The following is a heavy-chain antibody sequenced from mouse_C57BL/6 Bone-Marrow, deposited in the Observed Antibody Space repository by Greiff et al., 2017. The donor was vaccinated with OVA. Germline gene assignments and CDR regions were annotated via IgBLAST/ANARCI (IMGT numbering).Heavy chain of an antibody. D-gene: IGHD1-1*01. CDR1: GYTFTSYG. J-gene: IGHJ1*03. CDR2: IYPRSGNT. CDR3: ARNYYYGSSYVGYFDV. Sequence: VQVVESGAELARPGASVKLSCKASGYTFTSYGISWVKQRTGQGLEWIGEIYPRSGNTYYNEKFKGKATLTADKSSSTAYMQLSSLTSEDSAVYFCARNYYYGSSYVGYFDVWGTGTTVTVSS. V-gene: IGHV1-81*01.